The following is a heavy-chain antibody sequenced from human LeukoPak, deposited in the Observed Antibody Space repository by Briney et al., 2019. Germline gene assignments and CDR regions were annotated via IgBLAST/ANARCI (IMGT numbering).Heavy chain of an antibody. CDR3: ARHIVRPTMLIEY. CDR2: IYYTGST. Sequence: NPSETLSLTCTVSSGTISSSSYFWGWIRQPPGNGLEWIGNIYYTGSTHYNPSLKSRLIMSVDTSKNQFSLTLSSVTAADTAVYHCARHIVRPTMLIEYWGQGILVTVSS. D-gene: IGHD3-16*01. J-gene: IGHJ4*02. CDR1: SGTISSSSYF. V-gene: IGHV4-39*01.